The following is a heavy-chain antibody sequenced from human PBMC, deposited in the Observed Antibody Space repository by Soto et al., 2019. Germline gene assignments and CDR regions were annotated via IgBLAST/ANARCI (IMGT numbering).Heavy chain of an antibody. CDR3: AKYDGTTGRAYFDN. CDR2: MSGSGYST. V-gene: IGHV3-23*01. CDR1: GFTFSSCA. D-gene: IGHD3-10*01. Sequence: GGSLRLSCAASGFTFSSCAMSWVRQAPGKGLEWVSSMSGSGYSTYYADSVKGRFTISRDNSRNTLYLQMNSLRAEDTAVFYCAKYDGTTGRAYFDNWGQGTPVTVSS. J-gene: IGHJ4*02.